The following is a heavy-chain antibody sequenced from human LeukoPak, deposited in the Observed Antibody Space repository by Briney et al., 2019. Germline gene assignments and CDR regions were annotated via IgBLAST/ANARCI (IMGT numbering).Heavy chain of an antibody. CDR1: GFTFSSYA. D-gene: IGHD5-24*01. V-gene: IGHV3-30*04. J-gene: IGHJ4*02. CDR3: ARASSLKMGYYFDY. Sequence: GRSLRLSCAASGFTFSSYAMHWVRQAPGKGLEWVAVISYDGSNKYYADSVKGRFTISRDNAKNSLYLQMNSLRAEDTAVYYCARASSLKMGYYFDYWGQGTLVTVSS. CDR2: ISYDGSNK.